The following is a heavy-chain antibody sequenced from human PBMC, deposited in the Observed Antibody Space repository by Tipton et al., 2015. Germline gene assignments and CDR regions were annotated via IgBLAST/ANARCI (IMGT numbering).Heavy chain of an antibody. CDR1: GYRFSNHW. V-gene: IGHV5-51*01. CDR2: IHPSDSET. J-gene: IGHJ4*02. Sequence: VQLVQSGGEVKKPGESLKISCKASGYRFSNHWIGWVRQMPGKGLEWVGIIHPSDSETIYSPSFQGQVTISADKSISTAYLQWSSLKASDTAMYYCARRQDDYGDYGYWGQGTLATVSS. D-gene: IGHD4-17*01. CDR3: ARRQDDYGDYGY.